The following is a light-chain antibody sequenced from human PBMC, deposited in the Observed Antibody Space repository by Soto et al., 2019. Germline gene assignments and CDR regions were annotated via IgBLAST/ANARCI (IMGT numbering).Light chain of an antibody. J-gene: IGKJ1*01. Sequence: EIAMTQSPATLSVSPGERATVSCRASQSVGYNLAWYQQKLGQAPRLLIYGASSRASGVPARFSGSGSGTDFTLTISSLQSEDFAVYYCQQYSKWPPWTFGHGTKVEIK. CDR1: QSVGYN. CDR2: GAS. V-gene: IGKV3-15*01. CDR3: QQYSKWPPWT.